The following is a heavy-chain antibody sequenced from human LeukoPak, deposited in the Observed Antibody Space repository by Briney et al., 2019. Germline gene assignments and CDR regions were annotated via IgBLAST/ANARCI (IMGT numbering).Heavy chain of an antibody. CDR1: GSTFSSYA. J-gene: IGHJ5*02. Sequence: GGSLRLSCAASGSTFSSYAMSWVRQAPGKGLEWVSAISGSGGSTYYADSVKGRFTISRDNSKNTLYLQMNSLRAEDTAVYYCAKRGKYCSGGSCYYLDPWGQGTLVTVSS. V-gene: IGHV3-23*01. D-gene: IGHD2-15*01. CDR3: AKRGKYCSGGSCYYLDP. CDR2: ISGSGGST.